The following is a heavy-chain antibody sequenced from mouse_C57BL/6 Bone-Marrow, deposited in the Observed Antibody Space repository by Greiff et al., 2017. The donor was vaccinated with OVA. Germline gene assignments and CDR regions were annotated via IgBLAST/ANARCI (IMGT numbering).Heavy chain of an antibody. CDR3: ARHEADGYDDAMDY. D-gene: IGHD2-2*01. CDR1: GFTFSSYG. J-gene: IGHJ4*01. V-gene: IGHV5-6*01. CDR2: ISSGGSYT. Sequence: EVKLMESGGDLVKPGGSLKLSCAASGFTFSSYGMSWVRQTPDKRLEWVATISSGGSYTYYPDSVKGRFTISRDNAKNTLYLQMSSLKSEDTAMYYCARHEADGYDDAMDYWGQGTSVTVSS.